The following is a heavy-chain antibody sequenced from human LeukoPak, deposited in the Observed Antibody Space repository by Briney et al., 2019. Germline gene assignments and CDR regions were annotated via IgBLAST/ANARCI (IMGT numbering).Heavy chain of an antibody. D-gene: IGHD3-16*01. CDR2: ISSSSSTI. CDR3: TGDLRPVGLYGAFDI. J-gene: IGHJ3*02. V-gene: IGHV3-48*04. CDR1: GFTFSTYS. Sequence: PGGSLRLSCAASGFTFSTYSMKWVRQAPGKGLEWVSYISSSSSTIYYADSVKGRFTIFRDNAKNSLYLQMNSLRAEDTAVYYCTGDLRPVGLYGAFDIWGQGTMVTVSS.